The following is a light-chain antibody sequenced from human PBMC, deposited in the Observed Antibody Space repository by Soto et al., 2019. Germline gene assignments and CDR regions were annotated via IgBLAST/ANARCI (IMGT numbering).Light chain of an antibody. J-gene: IGKJ1*01. CDR1: QSVNSLF. CDR2: GTT. Sequence: EIVLTQSPGILSLSPGERVTLSCRASQSVNSLFLGWHQQKPGQAPRLVIYGTTNRAAGIPDRFSGSVSGTDFTLTISRLEHEDSAVYFCQQYGVSPKTFGQGTKVDIK. CDR3: QQYGVSPKT. V-gene: IGKV3-20*01.